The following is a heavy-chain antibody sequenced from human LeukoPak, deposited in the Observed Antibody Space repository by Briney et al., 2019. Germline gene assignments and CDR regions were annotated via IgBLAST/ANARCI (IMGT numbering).Heavy chain of an antibody. V-gene: IGHV3-48*01. Sequence: AGGSLRLSCAASGFTFSSYSMNWVRQAPGKGLEWVSYISSSSRTIHYADSVKGRFTISRDNAKNSLYLQMNSLRAEDTAVYYCARHQEMAIHYWGQGTLVTVSS. D-gene: IGHD5-24*01. CDR1: GFTFSSYS. CDR2: ISSSSRTI. J-gene: IGHJ4*02. CDR3: ARHQEMAIHY.